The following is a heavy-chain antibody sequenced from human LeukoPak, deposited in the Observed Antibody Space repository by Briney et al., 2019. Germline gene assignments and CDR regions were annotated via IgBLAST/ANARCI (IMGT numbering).Heavy chain of an antibody. V-gene: IGHV3-74*01. CDR2: INSDGRNA. D-gene: IGHD2-21*02. CDR3: GREAHCGTDCSFYADY. J-gene: IGHJ4*02. CDR1: GFTLATYR. Sequence: GGSLRLSCVAPGFTLATYRMHWVRQHPGKGLVWVSRINSDGRNAVYADSVKGRFTFSRDIATNTLFLQMNSVRVEDTAVYYCGREAHCGTDCSFYADYWGQGTLVTVSS.